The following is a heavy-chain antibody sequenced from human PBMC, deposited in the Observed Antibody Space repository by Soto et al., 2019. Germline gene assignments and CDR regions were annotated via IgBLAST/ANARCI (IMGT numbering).Heavy chain of an antibody. CDR3: AAGGVTSVAQFDY. CDR2: IGAAGDT. J-gene: IGHJ4*02. D-gene: IGHD3-16*01. V-gene: IGHV3-13*01. Sequence: EVQLVESGGGLVQPGGSLRLSCAASGFTFSNYAMHWVRQPTGKGLEWVSGIGAAGDTYYPGSVKGRFTISRENAKNSLYLQMYSLRAGDTAVYYCAAGGVTSVAQFDYWGQGTLVTVSS. CDR1: GFTFSNYA.